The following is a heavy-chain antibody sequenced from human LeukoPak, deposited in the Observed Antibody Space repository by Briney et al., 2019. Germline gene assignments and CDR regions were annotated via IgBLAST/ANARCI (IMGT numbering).Heavy chain of an antibody. Sequence: GGSLRLSCAASGFTVSSNYMGWVRQAPGKGLEWVSVIYSGGSTYYADSVKGRFTISRDNSKNTLYLQMNSLRAEDTAVYYCARDSSGSYYLLDYWGQGTLVTVSS. CDR1: GFTVSSNY. J-gene: IGHJ4*02. CDR3: ARDSSGSYYLLDY. D-gene: IGHD1-26*01. CDR2: IYSGGST. V-gene: IGHV3-66*01.